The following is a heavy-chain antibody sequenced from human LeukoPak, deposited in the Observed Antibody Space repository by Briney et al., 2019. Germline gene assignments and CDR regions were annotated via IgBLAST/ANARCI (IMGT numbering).Heavy chain of an antibody. CDR1: GYTFTSYG. J-gene: IGHJ6*02. CDR3: AREGKLPKGGYYYSYGMDV. D-gene: IGHD2-15*01. Sequence: ASVKVSCKASGYTFTSYGISWVRQAPGQGLEWMGWISAYNGSTNYAQKFQGRVTMTTDTSTSTAYMELRSLRSDDTAVYYCAREGKLPKGGYYYSYGMDVWGQGTTVTVSS. CDR2: ISAYNGST. V-gene: IGHV1-18*01.